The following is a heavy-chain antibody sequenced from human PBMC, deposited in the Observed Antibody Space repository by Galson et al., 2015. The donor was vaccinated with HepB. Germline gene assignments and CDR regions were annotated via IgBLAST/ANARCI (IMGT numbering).Heavy chain of an antibody. V-gene: IGHV4-4*07. D-gene: IGHD6-25*01. CDR1: GGSISNYY. CDR2: VHFTGST. CDR3: AREGRGAAGTVEI. Sequence: SETLSLTCTVSGGSISNYYWSRIRQPAEKGLEWIGRVHFTGSTNYNPSLMSRVTMSLDTSKNQFSLRLTSMTAADTAVYYCAREGRGAAGTVEIWGQGTLVTVSS. J-gene: IGHJ1*01.